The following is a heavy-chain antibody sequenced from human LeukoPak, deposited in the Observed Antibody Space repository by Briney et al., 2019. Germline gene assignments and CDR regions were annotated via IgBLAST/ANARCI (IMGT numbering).Heavy chain of an antibody. V-gene: IGHV4-34*01. D-gene: IGHD2-2*01. CDR2: INHSGRT. Sequence: SETLSLTCAVSGGSPSGSYCTWVRQSPGEGLEWIGEINHSGRTNYNPSLQSRVTISLDTTRSQFSLIVRSVTAADTAVYYCARDPCSSINCPLRFWGQGTLVTVSS. J-gene: IGHJ4*02. CDR3: ARDPCSSINCPLRF. CDR1: GGSPSGSY.